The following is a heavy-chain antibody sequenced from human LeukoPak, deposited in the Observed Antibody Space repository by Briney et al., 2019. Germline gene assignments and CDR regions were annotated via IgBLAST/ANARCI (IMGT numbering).Heavy chain of an antibody. V-gene: IGHV3-23*01. J-gene: IGHJ1*01. Sequence: GGSLRLSCAASGFTFSSYAMSWVRQAPWKGLEWVSAISGSGGSTYYADSVKGRFTISRDNSKNTLYLQMNSLRAEDTAVYYCARGRGTRWFGVESQYFQHWGQGTLVTVSS. CDR2: ISGSGGST. CDR3: ARGRGTRWFGVESQYFQH. CDR1: GFTFSSYA. D-gene: IGHD3-10*01.